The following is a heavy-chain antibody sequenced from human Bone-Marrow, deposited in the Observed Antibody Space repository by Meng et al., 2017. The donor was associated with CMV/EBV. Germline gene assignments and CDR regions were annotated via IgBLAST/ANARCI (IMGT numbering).Heavy chain of an antibody. Sequence: ASVKVSCKVSGYTLTELSMHWVRQAPGKGLEWMGGFDPEDGETIYAQKFQGRVTMTEDTSTDTAYMELSSLRSEDTAVYYCATRDIVVVPAAIRGYRNYYYYGMDVWGQGPTVTGSS. J-gene: IGHJ6*01. CDR3: ATRDIVVVPAAIRGYRNYYYYGMDV. CDR1: GYTLTELS. CDR2: FDPEDGET. D-gene: IGHD2-2*02. V-gene: IGHV1-24*01.